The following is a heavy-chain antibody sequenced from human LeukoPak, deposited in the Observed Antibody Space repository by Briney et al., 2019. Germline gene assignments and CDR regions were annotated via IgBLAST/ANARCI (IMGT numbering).Heavy chain of an antibody. CDR2: ISYDGSNK. CDR3: AKDRYYDSSGNFDY. V-gene: IGHV3-30*18. Sequence: GRSLRLSCAASGFTFSSYGMHWVRQAPGKGLEGVAVISYDGSNKYYADSVKGRFTISRDNSKNTLYLQMNSLRAEDTAVYYCAKDRYYDSSGNFDYWGQGTLVTVSS. CDR1: GFTFSSYG. D-gene: IGHD3-22*01. J-gene: IGHJ4*02.